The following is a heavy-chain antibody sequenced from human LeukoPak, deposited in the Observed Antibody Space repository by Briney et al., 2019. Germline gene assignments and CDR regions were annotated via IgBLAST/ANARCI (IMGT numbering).Heavy chain of an antibody. CDR2: IIPIFGTA. J-gene: IGHJ4*02. Sequence: SVKVSCKASGGTFSSYAISWVRQAPGQGLEWMGGIIPIFGTANYAQKFQGRVTMTEDTSTDTAYMELSSLRSEDTAVYYCAAFGLGSSWSKIDYWGQGTLVTVSS. D-gene: IGHD6-13*01. CDR3: AAFGLGSSWSKIDY. V-gene: IGHV1-69*06. CDR1: GGTFSSYA.